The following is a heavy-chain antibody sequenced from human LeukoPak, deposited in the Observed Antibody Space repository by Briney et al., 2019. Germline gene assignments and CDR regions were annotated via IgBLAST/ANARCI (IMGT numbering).Heavy chain of an antibody. CDR1: GGTFSSYA. D-gene: IGHD2-2*01. CDR3: ARGGVVPAADYYYYGMDV. CDR2: IIPISGTA. J-gene: IGHJ6*02. Sequence: AASVKVSCKASGGTFSSYAISWVRQAPGQGLEWMGGIIPISGTANYAQKFQGRVTITADESTSTAYMELSSLRSEDTAVYYCARGGVVPAADYYYYGMDVWGQGTTVTVSS. V-gene: IGHV1-69*13.